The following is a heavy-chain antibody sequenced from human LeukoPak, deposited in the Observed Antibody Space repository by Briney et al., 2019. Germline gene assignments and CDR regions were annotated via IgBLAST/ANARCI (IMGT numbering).Heavy chain of an antibody. CDR2: ISSGGGIK. CDR3: AKEVPVAGHFDY. J-gene: IGHJ4*02. CDR1: GLTFSNYI. V-gene: IGHV3-23*01. D-gene: IGHD6-19*01. Sequence: GGSLRLSCAVSGLTFSNYIMRWGRQGPPKGLELVSSISSGGGIKYYADSVKGRFTISRDNSKNTLYLKMNSLRAEAADVYYCAKEVPVAGHFDYWGWGHVVMVSS.